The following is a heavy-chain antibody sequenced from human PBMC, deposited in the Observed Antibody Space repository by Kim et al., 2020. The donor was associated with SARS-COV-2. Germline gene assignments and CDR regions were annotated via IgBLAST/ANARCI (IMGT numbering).Heavy chain of an antibody. CDR2: GNTI. CDR3: ARDWDLDY. D-gene: IGHD1-26*01. Sequence: GNTICYADSGKCRFTIARDNAKNSLYLQMISLRVEDTAIYYCARDWDLDYWGQGTLVTVSS. V-gene: IGHV3-11*04. J-gene: IGHJ4*02.